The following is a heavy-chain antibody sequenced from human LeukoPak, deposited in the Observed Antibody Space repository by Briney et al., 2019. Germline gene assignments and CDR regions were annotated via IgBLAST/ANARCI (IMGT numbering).Heavy chain of an antibody. V-gene: IGHV3-9*01. CDR1: GFTFDDYA. J-gene: IGHJ4*02. Sequence: GRSLRLSCAASGFTFDDYAMHWVRQAPGKGLEWVSGISWNSGSIGYADSVKGRFTISRDNAKNSLYLQMNSLRAGDTALYYCAKGTTVTTDYFDYWGQGTLVTVSS. CDR3: AKGTTVTTDYFDY. CDR2: ISWNSGSI. D-gene: IGHD4-17*01.